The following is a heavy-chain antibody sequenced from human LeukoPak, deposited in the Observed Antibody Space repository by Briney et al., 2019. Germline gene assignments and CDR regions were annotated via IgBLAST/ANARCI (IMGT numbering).Heavy chain of an antibody. Sequence: PGGSLRLSCAASGFTFSSYEMNWVRQAPGKGLEWIAYISGSGGAIYYSDSVLGRFTISKDNAKNSLYLQMNSLRAEDTGVYYCAGPAGWLERIFDYWGQGTLVTVSS. CDR2: ISGSGGAI. CDR1: GFTFSSYE. J-gene: IGHJ4*02. V-gene: IGHV3-48*03. D-gene: IGHD1-1*01. CDR3: AGPAGWLERIFDY.